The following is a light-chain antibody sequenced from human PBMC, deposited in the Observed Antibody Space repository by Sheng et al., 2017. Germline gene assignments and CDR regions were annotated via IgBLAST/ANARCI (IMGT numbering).Light chain of an antibody. CDR3: QQYISYWT. Sequence: DIQMTQSPSSLSASVGDRVTITCRASPGISNNLAWYQQKPGKVPKLLIYAASTLQSGVPSRFSGSGSGTEFTLTISSLQPDDFATYYCQQYISYWTFGQGTKVEIK. CDR2: AAS. J-gene: IGKJ1*01. CDR1: PGISNN. V-gene: IGKV1-27*01.